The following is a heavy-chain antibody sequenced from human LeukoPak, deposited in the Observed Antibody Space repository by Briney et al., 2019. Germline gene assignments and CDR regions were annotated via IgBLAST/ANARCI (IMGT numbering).Heavy chain of an antibody. D-gene: IGHD3-22*01. Sequence: SETLSLTCTVSGGSISRSSYYWGWIRQPPGKGLEWIGSIYYSGCTYYNPSLKSRVTMSVDTSKNQFSLKLSSVTAADTAVYYCARPPPRYYDSSGYPAGDAFDIWGQGTMVTVSS. CDR2: IYYSGCT. CDR1: GGSISRSSYY. V-gene: IGHV4-39*01. CDR3: ARPPPRYYDSSGYPAGDAFDI. J-gene: IGHJ3*02.